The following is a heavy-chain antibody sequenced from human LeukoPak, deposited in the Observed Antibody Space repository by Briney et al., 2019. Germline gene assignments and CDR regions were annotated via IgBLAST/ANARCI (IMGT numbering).Heavy chain of an antibody. CDR3: ARAVSGRFDY. J-gene: IGHJ4*02. V-gene: IGHV4-59*08. CDR1: GGSMSPYH. CDR2: IYYSGST. Sequence: SETLSLTCTVSGGSMSPYHRGWIRQPPGKGLEWTGYIYYSGSTNNNPSLNSRVTISVDTSKNQFSLRLSSVTAADTAIYYCARAVSGRFDYWGQGTLVTVSS. D-gene: IGHD6-19*01.